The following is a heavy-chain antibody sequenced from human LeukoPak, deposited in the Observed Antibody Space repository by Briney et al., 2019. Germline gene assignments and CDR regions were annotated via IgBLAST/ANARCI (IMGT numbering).Heavy chain of an antibody. CDR2: IRYDGNNK. Sequence: GGSLRLSCAASGFIFSDYGMHWVRQAPGKGLEWVTFIRYDGNNKYYADSVKGRFTISRDNSKNTLYLQMNSLRPEDTAVYYCAKEGTASKPSDLDYWGQGTLVTVSS. V-gene: IGHV3-30*02. D-gene: IGHD1/OR15-1a*01. CDR3: AKEGTASKPSDLDY. CDR1: GFIFSDYG. J-gene: IGHJ4*02.